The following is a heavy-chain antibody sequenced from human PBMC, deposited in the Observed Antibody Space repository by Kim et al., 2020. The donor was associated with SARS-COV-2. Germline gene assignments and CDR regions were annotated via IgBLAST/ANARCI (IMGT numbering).Heavy chain of an antibody. V-gene: IGHV4-39*01. J-gene: IGHJ6*03. CDR3: ASLAVASYYYYYMDV. CDR2: IYYSGST. Sequence: ETLSLTCTVSGGSISSSSYYWGWIRQPPGKGLEWIGSIYYSGSTYYNPSLKSRVTISVDTSKNQFSLKLSSVTAADTAVYYCASLAVASYYYYYMDVWGKGTTVTVSS. CDR1: GGSISSSSYY. D-gene: IGHD6-19*01.